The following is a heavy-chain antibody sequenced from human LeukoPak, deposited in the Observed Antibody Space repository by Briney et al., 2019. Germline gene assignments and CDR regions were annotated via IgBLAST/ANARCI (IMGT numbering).Heavy chain of an antibody. CDR3: AKEGPTDYYDSSGSYFDY. V-gene: IGHV3-23*01. CDR1: GFTFSSYA. CDR2: ISGSGGST. D-gene: IGHD3-22*01. J-gene: IGHJ4*02. Sequence: GGSLRLFCAASGFTFSSYAMSWVRQAPGKGLEWVSAISGSGGSTYYADSVKGRFTISRDNSKNTLYLQMNSLRAEDTAVYYYAKEGPTDYYDSSGSYFDYWGQGTLVTVSS.